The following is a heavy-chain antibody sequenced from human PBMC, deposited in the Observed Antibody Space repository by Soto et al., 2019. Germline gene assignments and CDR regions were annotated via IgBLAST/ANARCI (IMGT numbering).Heavy chain of an antibody. V-gene: IGHV4-31*03. CDR3: ARAPGYSYGPRPHYFDN. CDR1: AGSLSSGGYY. CDR2: IYYSGST. D-gene: IGHD5-18*01. J-gene: IGHJ4*02. Sequence: SETLSLTSTLSAGSLSSGGYYWSWIRQHPGRGPEWIGYIYYSGSTYYNPSLKSRVTISVDTSKNQFSLKRSPVTAADTAVYSCARAPGYSYGPRPHYFDNWGQGTLVTVSS.